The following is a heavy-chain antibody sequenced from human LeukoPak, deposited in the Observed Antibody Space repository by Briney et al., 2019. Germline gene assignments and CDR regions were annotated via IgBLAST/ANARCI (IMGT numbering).Heavy chain of an antibody. CDR1: GYTLTGYY. Sequence: ASVKVSCKASGYTLTGYYLHWVRQAPGQGLEWMGWINPNTGATHSAQKCQGRITVTRDTSISTAYMDLSRLRSDDTAVYYCARDRVGSGWPRPYYFEVWGQGTLVTVSS. V-gene: IGHV1-2*02. J-gene: IGHJ4*02. CDR3: ARDRVGSGWPRPYYFEV. D-gene: IGHD6-19*01. CDR2: INPNTGAT.